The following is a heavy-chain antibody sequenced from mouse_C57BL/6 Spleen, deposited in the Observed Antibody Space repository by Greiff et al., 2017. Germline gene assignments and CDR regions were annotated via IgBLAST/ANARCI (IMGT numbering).Heavy chain of an antibody. V-gene: IGHV1-52*01. Sequence: QVQLQQPGAELVRPGSSVKLSCKASGYTFTSYWMHWVKQRPIQGLEWIGNIDPSDSETHYNQKFKDKATLTVDKSSCTAYMQLSSLTSEDSAVYYCARVYDYDDGGFAYWGQGTLVTVSA. D-gene: IGHD2-4*01. J-gene: IGHJ3*01. CDR3: ARVYDYDDGGFAY. CDR2: IDPSDSET. CDR1: GYTFTSYW.